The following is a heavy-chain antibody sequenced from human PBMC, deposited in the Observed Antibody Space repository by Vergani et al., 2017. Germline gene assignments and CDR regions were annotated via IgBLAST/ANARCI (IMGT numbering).Heavy chain of an antibody. CDR2: INPSGGST. Sequence: QMQLVQSGAEVKKTGSSVKVSCKASGYTFTYRYLHWVRQAPGQALEWMGIINPSGGSTSYVQKFQGRVTMTRDTSTSTVYMELSSLRSEDTAVYYCTRGWYYDSIAYWAYWGQGTLVTVSS. D-gene: IGHD3-22*01. CDR1: GYTFTYRY. J-gene: IGHJ4*02. CDR3: TRGWYYDSIAYWAY. V-gene: IGHV1-46*03.